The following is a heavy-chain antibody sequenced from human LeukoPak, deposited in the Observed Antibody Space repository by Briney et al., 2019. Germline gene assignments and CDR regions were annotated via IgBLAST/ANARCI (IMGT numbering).Heavy chain of an antibody. J-gene: IGHJ4*02. Sequence: GGSLRLSCAASGFTFSHFWMHWVRQVPGKGLVWVSGINHDGTGTYYADSVKGRFTISRDNAKNTVYLQMNGLRAEDTTVYYSATVSEYWGQGTLVTVSS. CDR2: INHDGTGT. CDR1: GFTFSHFW. CDR3: ATVSEY. V-gene: IGHV3-74*01.